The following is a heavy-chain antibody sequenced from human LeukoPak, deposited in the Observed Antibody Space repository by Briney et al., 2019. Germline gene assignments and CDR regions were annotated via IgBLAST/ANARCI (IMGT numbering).Heavy chain of an antibody. D-gene: IGHD3-22*01. J-gene: IGHJ4*02. Sequence: SETLSLTCAVYGGSFSGYYWSWIRQPPGKGLEWIGEINHSGSTNYNPSLKSRVTISVDTSKNQFSLRLSSVTAADTAVYYCARETSYYYDSSGYYDRWGQGTLVTVSS. CDR1: GGSFSGYY. V-gene: IGHV4-34*01. CDR2: INHSGST. CDR3: ARETSYYYDSSGYYDR.